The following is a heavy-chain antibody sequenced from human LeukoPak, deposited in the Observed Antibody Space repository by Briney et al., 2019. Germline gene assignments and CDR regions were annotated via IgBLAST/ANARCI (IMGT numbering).Heavy chain of an antibody. D-gene: IGHD3-10*01. Sequence: GASVKVSCKVSGYTLTELSMHWMRQAPGKGLEWMGGFDPEDGETIYAQKFQGRVTMTEDTSTDTAYMELSSLRSEDTAVYYCATNLITMVRGVRPPNYWGQGTLVTVSS. CDR3: ATNLITMVRGVRPPNY. CDR1: GYTLTELS. V-gene: IGHV1-24*01. J-gene: IGHJ4*02. CDR2: FDPEDGET.